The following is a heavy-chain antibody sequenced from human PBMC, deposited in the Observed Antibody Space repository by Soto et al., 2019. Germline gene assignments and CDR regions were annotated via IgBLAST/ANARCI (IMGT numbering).Heavy chain of an antibody. Sequence: SVKVSCKASGGTFSSYAISWVRQAPGQGLEWMGGIIPIFGTADYAQKFQGRVTITADESTSTAYMELSSLRSEDTAVYYCATRYSSSTRCYPRYYGMDVWGQGTTVTVYS. CDR2: IIPIFGTA. CDR3: ATRYSSSTRCYPRYYGMDV. D-gene: IGHD2-2*01. J-gene: IGHJ6*02. V-gene: IGHV1-69*13. CDR1: GGTFSSYA.